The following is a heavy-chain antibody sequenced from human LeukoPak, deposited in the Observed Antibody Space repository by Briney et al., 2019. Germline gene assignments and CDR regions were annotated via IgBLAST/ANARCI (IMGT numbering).Heavy chain of an antibody. V-gene: IGHV3-23*01. CDR2: ISGSGGST. J-gene: IGHJ6*03. CDR3: AKDSAWDRGYYYYYYMDV. D-gene: IGHD1-26*01. Sequence: PGGSLRLSCAASGFTFSSYAMSWVRQAPGKGLEWVSAISGSGGSTYYADSVKGRFTISRDNSENTLYPQMNSLRAEDTAVYYCAKDSAWDRGYYYYYYMDVWGKGTTVTVSS. CDR1: GFTFSSYA.